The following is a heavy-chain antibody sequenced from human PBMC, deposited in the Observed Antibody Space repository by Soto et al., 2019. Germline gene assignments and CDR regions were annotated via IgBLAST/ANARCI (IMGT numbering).Heavy chain of an antibody. CDR2: INPSSGRT. CDR3: ARDHNFGFILYAMDV. CDR1: GYTSTGYY. Sequence: ASVKVSCKASGYTSTGYYVHWVRQAPGQGLEWMGIINPSSGRTSYAQNFQGRVTMTSDTSTSIAYMEMRSLKPEGTAVYYCARDHNFGFILYAMDVWGQGTTVTVSS. J-gene: IGHJ6*02. V-gene: IGHV1-46*01. D-gene: IGHD2-15*01.